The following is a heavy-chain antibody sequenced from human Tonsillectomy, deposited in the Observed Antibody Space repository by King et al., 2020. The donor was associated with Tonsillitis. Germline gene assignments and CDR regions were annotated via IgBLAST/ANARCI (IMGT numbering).Heavy chain of an antibody. CDR3: ARRQPALGDPLDY. CDR2: IYPGDSDT. CDR1: GYSFSNYW. Sequence: EVQLVESGAEVKKPGESLKISCPGSGYSFSNYWIGWVRQKPGEGLEWMGMIYPGDSDTRYSPSLQGQVTILADKSISTTYLQWSSLKASDTAMYYCARRQPALGDPLDYWGQGTLVTVSS. J-gene: IGHJ4*02. D-gene: IGHD3-16*01. V-gene: IGHV5-51*03.